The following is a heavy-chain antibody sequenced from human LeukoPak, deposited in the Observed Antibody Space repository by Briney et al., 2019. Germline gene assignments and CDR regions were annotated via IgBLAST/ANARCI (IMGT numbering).Heavy chain of an antibody. V-gene: IGHV3-11*01. J-gene: IGHJ5*02. CDR3: ATDGAGLDT. CDR2: IKIGGTNT. CDR1: GFTFNDYY. Sequence: PGGSLRLSCAASGFTFNDYYMSWIRQAPEKGLEWVSYIKIGGTNTHYADSPKSRCTTSRDNAKTSLYLEMNNLRAEDTAVYYCATDGAGLDTWGEGVLVTVYS.